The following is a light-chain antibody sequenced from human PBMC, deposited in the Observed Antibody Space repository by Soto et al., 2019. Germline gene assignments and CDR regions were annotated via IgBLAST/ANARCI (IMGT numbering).Light chain of an antibody. CDR2: GAS. CDR1: QSVSSSY. J-gene: IGKJ4*01. V-gene: IGKV3-20*01. CDR3: QQYGSSPPLT. Sequence: EIVLTQSPGTLSLSPGERATLSCRASQSVSSSYLAWYQQKPGQAPRLLIYGASSRATGIPDRFSGSGSGTDFTLTISRREPEVFAVYYCQQYGSSPPLTFGGGTKVEIK.